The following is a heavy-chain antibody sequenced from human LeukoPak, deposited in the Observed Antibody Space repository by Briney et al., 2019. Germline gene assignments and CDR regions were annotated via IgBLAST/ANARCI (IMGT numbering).Heavy chain of an antibody. V-gene: IGHV3-21*01. Sequence: GGSLRLSCAASGFTFSSYGMNWVRQAPGKGLEWVSSISSSSTYIYYADLVKGRFTISRDNAKNSLYLQMISLRAEDTAVNYCARVLSLGSGWYGYWGQGTLVTVSS. D-gene: IGHD6-19*01. J-gene: IGHJ4*02. CDR3: ARVLSLGSGWYGY. CDR2: ISSSSTYI. CDR1: GFTFSSYG.